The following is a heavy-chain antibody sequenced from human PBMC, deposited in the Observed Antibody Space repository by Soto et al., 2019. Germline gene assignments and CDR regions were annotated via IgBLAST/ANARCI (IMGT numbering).Heavy chain of an antibody. V-gene: IGHV3-11*06. Sequence: GGSLRLSCAGSGFTFGDSYMSWIRQAPGKGLEWLSYISPGSRYPAYADSAKGRFTISRDNARRSLFLQMTSLTAEDTAMYYCVRGGGGGLFDPWGQGTMVTVSS. CDR2: ISPGSRYP. CDR1: GFTFGDSY. CDR3: VRGGGGGLFDP. D-gene: IGHD2-15*01. J-gene: IGHJ5*02.